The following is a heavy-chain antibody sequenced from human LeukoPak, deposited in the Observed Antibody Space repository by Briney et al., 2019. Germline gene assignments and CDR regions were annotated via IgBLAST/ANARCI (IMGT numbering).Heavy chain of an antibody. V-gene: IGHV1-2*02. CDR2: INPNSGGT. CDR3: ARDENQYYDILTGYQDY. D-gene: IGHD3-9*01. Sequence: ASVKVSCKASGYTFTGYYMHWVRQAPGQGLEWMGWINPNSGGTNYAQKFQGRVTMTRDTSISTAYMELSRLRSDDTAVYYCARDENQYYDILTGYQDYWGQGTLVTVSS. J-gene: IGHJ4*02. CDR1: GYTFTGYY.